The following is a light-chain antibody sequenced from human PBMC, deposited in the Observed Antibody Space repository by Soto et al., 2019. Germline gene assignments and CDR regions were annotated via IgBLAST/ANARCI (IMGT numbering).Light chain of an antibody. J-gene: IGLJ1*01. CDR2: EVS. CDR3: SSYTSTTTRV. CDR1: SSDVGGYNY. V-gene: IGLV2-14*03. Sequence: QSVLAQPASVSGSPGQWITISCTGTSSDVGGYNYVSWYQQHPGKGPKLMIYEVSNRPSGVSNRFSGSKSGNTATLTISGLQAEDEADYYCSSYTSTTTRVFGTGTKVTV.